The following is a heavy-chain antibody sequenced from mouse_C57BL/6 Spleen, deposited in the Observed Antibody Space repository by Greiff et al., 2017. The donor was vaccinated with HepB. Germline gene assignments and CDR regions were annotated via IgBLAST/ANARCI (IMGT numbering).Heavy chain of an antibody. J-gene: IGHJ4*01. D-gene: IGHD4-1*01. CDR2: IDPNSGGT. V-gene: IGHV1-72*01. Sequence: QVQLQQPGAELVKPGASVKLSCKASGYTFTSYWMHWVKQRPGRGLEWIGRIDPNSGGTKYNEKFKSKATLTVDKPSSTAYMPLSSLTSEDSAVYYCARENLGDYYAMDYWGQGTSVTVSS. CDR1: GYTFTSYW. CDR3: ARENLGDYYAMDY.